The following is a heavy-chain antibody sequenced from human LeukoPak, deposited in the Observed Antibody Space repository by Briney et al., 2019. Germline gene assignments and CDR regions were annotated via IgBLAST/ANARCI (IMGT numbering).Heavy chain of an antibody. CDR1: GFIFSSYS. J-gene: IGHJ6*02. CDR3: AKAMGAGDYYDSSGYYYVAYYYYGMDV. Sequence: GGSLRLSCAASGFIFSSYSMSWVRQAPGKGLEWVSAISGSGGSTYYADSVKGRFTISRDNSKNTLYLQMNSLRAEDTAVYYCAKAMGAGDYYDSSGYYYVAYYYYGMDVWGQGTTVTVSS. CDR2: ISGSGGST. D-gene: IGHD3-22*01. V-gene: IGHV3-23*01.